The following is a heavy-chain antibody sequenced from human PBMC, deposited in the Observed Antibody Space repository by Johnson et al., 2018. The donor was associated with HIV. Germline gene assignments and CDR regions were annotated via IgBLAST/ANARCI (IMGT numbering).Heavy chain of an antibody. CDR3: ARDGGYSSSWYKYAFDI. CDR2: ISYDGSNK. V-gene: IGHV3-30*04. J-gene: IGHJ3*02. Sequence: QVQLVESGGGVVQPGRSLRLSCAASGFTFSSYAMHWVRQAPGKGLEWVAVISYDGSNKYYADSVKGRFTISRDNSKNTLYLQMNSLRAEDTAVDYCARDGGYSSSWYKYAFDIWGQGTMVTVSS. D-gene: IGHD6-13*01. CDR1: GFTFSSYA.